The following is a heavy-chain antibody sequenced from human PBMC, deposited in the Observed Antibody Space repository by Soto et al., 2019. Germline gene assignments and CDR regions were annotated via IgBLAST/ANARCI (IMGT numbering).Heavy chain of an antibody. CDR2: IYYSGST. Sequence: QLQLQASGPGLVKPSETLSLTCTVSGGSISSSSYYWGWIRLPPGKGLEGIGRIYYSGSTYYNPSLKSRVTISVDTSKNQFSLKLSSVTAADTAVYYCARVSGGLSFYYYGMDVWGQGTTVTVSS. V-gene: IGHV4-39*01. CDR1: GGSISSSSYY. CDR3: ARVSGGLSFYYYGMDV. J-gene: IGHJ6*02. D-gene: IGHD3-16*02.